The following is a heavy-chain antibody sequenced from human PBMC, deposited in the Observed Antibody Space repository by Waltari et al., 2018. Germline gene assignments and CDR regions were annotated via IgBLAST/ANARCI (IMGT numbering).Heavy chain of an antibody. D-gene: IGHD6-6*01. CDR2: IDYTGST. V-gene: IGHV4-59*01. Sequence: QVQLQESGPGLLKPSETLSLTCTVSAGPTSSTLWTWFRQSPGKGLEWIGNIDYTGSTKYNPSLRSRVTISVDTSKTQFSLRLSSVTAADTAVYYCARFVRGRYFDYWGQGSLATVSS. CDR3: ARFVRGRYFDY. J-gene: IGHJ4*02. CDR1: AGPTSSTL.